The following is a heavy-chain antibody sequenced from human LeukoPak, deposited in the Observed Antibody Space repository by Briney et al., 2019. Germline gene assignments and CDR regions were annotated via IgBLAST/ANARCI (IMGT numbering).Heavy chain of an antibody. D-gene: IGHD3-22*01. CDR3: TTDYYDSSGYYPFDY. Sequence: AGGSLRLSCAASGFTFSNAWMSWVRQAPGKGLEWVGRIKSKTDGGTTDYAAPVKGRFTISRDDSKNTLYLQMSSLKTEDTAVYYCTTDYYDSSGYYPFDYWGQGTLVTVSS. J-gene: IGHJ4*02. CDR2: IKSKTDGGTT. V-gene: IGHV3-15*01. CDR1: GFTFSNAW.